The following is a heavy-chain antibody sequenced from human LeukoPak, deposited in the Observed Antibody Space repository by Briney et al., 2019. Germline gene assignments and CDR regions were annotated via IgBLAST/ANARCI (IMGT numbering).Heavy chain of an antibody. CDR2: FYHSGST. V-gene: IGHV4-38-2*02. D-gene: IGHD3-22*01. J-gene: IGHJ4*02. Sequence: SETLSLTCTVSGYSISSGYYWGWIRQPPGKGLEWIGSFYHSGSTYYNPSLKSRVTISVDTSKNQFSLKLSSVTAADTAVYYCARDYGSSGYLLDYWGQGTLVTVSS. CDR3: ARDYGSSGYLLDY. CDR1: GYSISSGYY.